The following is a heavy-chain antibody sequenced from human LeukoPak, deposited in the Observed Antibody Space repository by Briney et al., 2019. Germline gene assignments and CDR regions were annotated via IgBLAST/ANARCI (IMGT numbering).Heavy chain of an antibody. D-gene: IGHD1-26*01. CDR3: ARVLSGSFHY. CDR1: GLTFSNYA. J-gene: IGHJ4*02. V-gene: IGHV3-53*01. Sequence: SGGSLRLSCATSGLTFSNYAMHWVRQAPGRGLEWVSVIYSGGSTYYADSVKGRFTISRDNSKNTLYLQMNSLRAEDTAVYYCARVLSGSFHYWGQGTLVTVSS. CDR2: IYSGGST.